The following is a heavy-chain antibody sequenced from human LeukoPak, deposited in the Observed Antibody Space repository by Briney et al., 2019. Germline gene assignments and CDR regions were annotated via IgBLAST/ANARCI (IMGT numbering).Heavy chain of an antibody. CDR2: INAANGNI. CDR1: GYTFSTYA. D-gene: IGHD2-15*01. J-gene: IGHJ6*02. V-gene: IGHV1-3*01. Sequence: GASVKVSCKASGYTFSTYAMHWVRQAPGQRPEWMGWINAANGNIKYSQKFQGRVTITRDTSATTGYMELSSLTSEDTAVYYCARDSTPRGRYYYHGMEVWGQGTTVTVSS. CDR3: ARDSTPRGRYYYHGMEV.